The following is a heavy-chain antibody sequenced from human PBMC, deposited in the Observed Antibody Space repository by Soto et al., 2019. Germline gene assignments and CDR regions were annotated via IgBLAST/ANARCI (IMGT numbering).Heavy chain of an antibody. D-gene: IGHD2-8*02. CDR3: ARYPVHRHGLVPDAFDI. Sequence: VQLVESGGGLVKPGGSLRLSCAASGFTFSSYSMNWVRQAPGKGLEWVSSISSSSSYIYYADSVKGRFTISRDNAKNSLYLQMNSLRAEDTAVYYCARYPVHRHGLVPDAFDIWGQGTMVTVSS. CDR1: GFTFSSYS. J-gene: IGHJ3*02. CDR2: ISSSSSYI. V-gene: IGHV3-21*01.